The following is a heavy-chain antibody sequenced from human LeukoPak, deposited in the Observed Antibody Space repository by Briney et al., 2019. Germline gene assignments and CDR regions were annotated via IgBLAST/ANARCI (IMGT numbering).Heavy chain of an antibody. CDR3: AREDSYYYYMDV. D-gene: IGHD3-22*01. Sequence: ASVKVSFKASGYTFTGYYMHWVRQAPGQGLEWMGWINPNSGGTNYAQKFQGRVTMTRDTSISTAYMELSRLRSDDTAVYYCAREDSYYYYMDVWGKGTTVTVSS. CDR1: GYTFTGYY. CDR2: INPNSGGT. J-gene: IGHJ6*03. V-gene: IGHV1-2*02.